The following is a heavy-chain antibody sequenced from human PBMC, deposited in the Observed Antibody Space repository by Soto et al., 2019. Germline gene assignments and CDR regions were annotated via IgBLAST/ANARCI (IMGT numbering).Heavy chain of an antibody. V-gene: IGHV4-59*01. CDR1: GGSISSYY. CDR3: ARDHNGGGHYYYGMDV. J-gene: IGHJ6*02. Sequence: SETLSLTCTVSGGSISSYYWSWIRQPPGKGLEWIGYIYYSGSTNYNPSLKSRDTISVDTSKNQSSLKLRTVTAADTAVYYCARDHNGGGHYYYGMDVWGQGTTVTVSS. D-gene: IGHD2-8*01. CDR2: IYYSGST.